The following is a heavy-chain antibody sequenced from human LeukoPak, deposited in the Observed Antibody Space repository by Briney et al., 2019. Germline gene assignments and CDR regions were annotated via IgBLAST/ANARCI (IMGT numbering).Heavy chain of an antibody. CDR1: GFTFSSYS. CDR3: SRREKDILTPWGMDV. Sequence: GGSLRLSCAASGFTFSSYSMNWVRQAPGKGLEWVSSISSSSSYIYYADSVKGRFTISRDNAKNSLYLQMNSLRAEDTAVCYCSRREKDILTPWGMDVWGQGTTVTVSS. CDR2: ISSSSSYI. J-gene: IGHJ6*02. D-gene: IGHD3-9*01. V-gene: IGHV3-21*01.